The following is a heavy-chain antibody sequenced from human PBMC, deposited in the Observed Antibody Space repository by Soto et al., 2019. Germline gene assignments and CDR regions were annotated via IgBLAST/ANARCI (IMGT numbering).Heavy chain of an antibody. J-gene: IGHJ3*02. CDR2: INPSGGST. D-gene: IGHD5-18*01. V-gene: IGHV1-46*01. CDR3: ARAAKLDTAMGDAFDI. CDR1: GYTFTSYY. Sequence: ASVKVSCKASGYTFTSYYMHWVRQAPGQGLEWMGIINPSGGSTSYAQKFQGRVTMTRDTSTSTVYMELSSLRSEDTAVYYCARAAKLDTAMGDAFDIWGQGTMVTVSS.